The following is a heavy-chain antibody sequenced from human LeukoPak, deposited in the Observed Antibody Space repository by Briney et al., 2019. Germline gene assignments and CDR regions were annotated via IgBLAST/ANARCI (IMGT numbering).Heavy chain of an antibody. Sequence: GGSLRLSCAASGFTFSSYAMNWVRQAPGVGLERVSYISSSSRTIYYADSVKGRFTISRDNAKNSLYLQMDSLRAEDTAVSYCASLYDTDGYYFTYWGQGALVTVSS. CDR1: GFTFSSYA. CDR2: ISSSSRTI. J-gene: IGHJ4*02. D-gene: IGHD3-22*01. CDR3: ASLYDTDGYYFTY. V-gene: IGHV3-48*01.